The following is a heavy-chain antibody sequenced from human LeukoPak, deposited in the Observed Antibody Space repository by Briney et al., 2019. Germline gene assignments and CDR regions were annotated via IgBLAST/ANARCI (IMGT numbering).Heavy chain of an antibody. V-gene: IGHV3-33*08. J-gene: IGHJ4*02. D-gene: IGHD3-22*01. Sequence: GRSLRLSCAASGFTFSAYGMHWVRQAPGKGLEWVAVIWYDGSNKYYADSVKGRFTISRDNSKNTLYLQMNSLRAEDTAVYYCASGTYYYDSSGYLDYWGQGTLVTVSS. CDR3: ASGTYYYDSSGYLDY. CDR2: IWYDGSNK. CDR1: GFTFSAYG.